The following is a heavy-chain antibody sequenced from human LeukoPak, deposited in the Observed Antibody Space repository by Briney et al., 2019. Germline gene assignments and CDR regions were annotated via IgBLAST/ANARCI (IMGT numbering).Heavy chain of an antibody. J-gene: IGHJ6*03. V-gene: IGHV4-39*07. Sequence: SETLSLTCTVSGDSISNSNYYWGWIRQPPGKGLEWIGTIYYSGTTYYNPSLKSRVTVSVDTSKNQFSLKLSSVTAADTAVYYCARDSMITFGGTHYMDVWGKGTTVTVSS. CDR1: GDSISNSNYY. CDR3: ARDSMITFGGTHYMDV. D-gene: IGHD3-16*01. CDR2: IYYSGTT.